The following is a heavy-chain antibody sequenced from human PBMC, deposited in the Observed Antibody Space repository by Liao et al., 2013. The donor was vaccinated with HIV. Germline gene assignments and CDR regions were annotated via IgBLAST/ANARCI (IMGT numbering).Heavy chain of an antibody. D-gene: IGHD2-2*01. J-gene: IGHJ4*02. Sequence: QVQLQEAGPGLVKPSETLSLTCAVSGDSISSSSYYWGWIRQSPGKGLEWIGSIYYTGGTAYHASLKSRVTISMDTSKNQFSLKLTSVTAADTGVYFCARDIPVASGAIPYYFDYWGRGILVTVSS. V-gene: IGHV4-39*07. CDR3: ARDIPVASGAIPYYFDY. CDR2: IYYTGGT. CDR1: GDSISSSSYY.